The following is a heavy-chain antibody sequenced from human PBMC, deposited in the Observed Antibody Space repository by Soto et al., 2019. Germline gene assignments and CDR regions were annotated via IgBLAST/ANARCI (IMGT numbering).Heavy chain of an antibody. J-gene: IGHJ3*02. CDR1: GYTFTSYG. CDR2: ISAYNGNT. V-gene: IGHV1-18*04. CDR3: ARDLGGDFWSGYYFQPNALDI. D-gene: IGHD3-3*01. Sequence: ASVKVSCKASGYTFTSYGISWVRQAPGQGLEWMGWISAYNGNTNYAQKLQGRATMTTDTSTSTAYMELRSLRSDDTAVYYCARDLGGDFWSGYYFQPNALDIWGQGTMVTVSS.